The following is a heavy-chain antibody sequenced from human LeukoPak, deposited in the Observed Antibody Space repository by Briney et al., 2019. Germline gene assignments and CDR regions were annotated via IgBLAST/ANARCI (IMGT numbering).Heavy chain of an antibody. CDR2: ISPSGDST. D-gene: IGHD3-22*01. J-gene: IGHJ5*02. CDR3: ARGRDYYAITGYHNWFDA. Sequence: GASVKVSRKASGYTFTRYYMHWVRQAPGQGLEWMGIISPSGDSTSYAQKFQGRVTMTRDTSSRTVYLDLSGLRSEDTAVYYCARGRDYYAITGYHNWFDAWGQGTLVTVSS. CDR1: GYTFTRYY. V-gene: IGHV1-46*01.